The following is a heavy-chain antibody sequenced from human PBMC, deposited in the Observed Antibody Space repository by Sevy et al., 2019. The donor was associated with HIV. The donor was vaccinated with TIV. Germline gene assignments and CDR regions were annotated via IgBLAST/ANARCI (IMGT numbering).Heavy chain of an antibody. CDR2: LSDSGVST. J-gene: IGHJ4*02. D-gene: IGHD3-9*01. CDR1: GFTSSSYA. CDR3: ARDRATSATGTLFDY. V-gene: IGHV3-23*01. Sequence: GGSLRLSCAASGFTSSSYAMSWVRQPPGRGLEWVSTLSDSGVSTYYEDSLKGRFTISRDNYKNILYPQMNSLRAEETAVYYCARDRATSATGTLFDYWGQGTLVTVSS.